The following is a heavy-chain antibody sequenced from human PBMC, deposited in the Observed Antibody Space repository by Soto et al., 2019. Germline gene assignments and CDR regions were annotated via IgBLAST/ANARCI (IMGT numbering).Heavy chain of an antibody. Sequence: GPSVKVSCKASGYTFTNYGISWVRQAPGQGLEWMGWINTYNGNTNHAQKLQGRVTMTTDTSTSTAYMELRSLRSDDTAVYYCAREPVTTGYWGQGTLVTVSS. CDR2: INTYNGNT. CDR1: GYTFTNYG. D-gene: IGHD4-17*01. V-gene: IGHV1-18*01. CDR3: AREPVTTGY. J-gene: IGHJ4*02.